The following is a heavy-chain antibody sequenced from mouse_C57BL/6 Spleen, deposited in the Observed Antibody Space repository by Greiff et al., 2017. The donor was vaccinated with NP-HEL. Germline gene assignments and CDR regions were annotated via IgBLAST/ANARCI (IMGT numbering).Heavy chain of an antibody. V-gene: IGHV1-62-2*01. CDR3: ARDEDYYGSSYVGAMDY. D-gene: IGHD1-1*01. CDR2: FYPGSGSI. J-gene: IGHJ4*01. Sequence: QVQLQQSGAELVKPGASVKLSCKASGYTFTEYTIHWVKQRSGQGLEWIGWFYPGSGSITYNEKFKDKATLTADKSSSTVYMELSRLTSEDSAVYFCARDEDYYGSSYVGAMDYWGQGTSVTVSS. CDR1: GYTFTEYT.